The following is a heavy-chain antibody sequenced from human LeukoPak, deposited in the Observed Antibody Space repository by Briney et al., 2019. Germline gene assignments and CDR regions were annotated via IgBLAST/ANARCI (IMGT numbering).Heavy chain of an antibody. Sequence: SETLSLTCTVSGGAIRSYYWNWIRQPPGKGLEWIGSIFYSESTNYNPSLKSRVTMSVDTSKNEFSLKLSSVTAADTAVYYCARRMEGDYGNWFDSWGQGTLVTVSS. J-gene: IGHJ5*01. V-gene: IGHV4-59*08. D-gene: IGHD4-17*01. CDR2: IFYSEST. CDR1: GGAIRSYY. CDR3: ARRMEGDYGNWFDS.